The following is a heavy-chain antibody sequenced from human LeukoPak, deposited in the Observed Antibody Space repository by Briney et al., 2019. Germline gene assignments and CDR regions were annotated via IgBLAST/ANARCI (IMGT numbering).Heavy chain of an antibody. V-gene: IGHV1-8*01. Sequence: KPGASVKVSCKASGCTFTSYDINWVRQATGQGLEWVGWMNPNSGNTGYAQKFQGRVTMTRNTSISTAYMELSSLRSEDTAVYYCARANLRGYSGYGLDYWGQGTLVTVSS. CDR1: GCTFTSYD. CDR3: ARANLRGYSGYGLDY. D-gene: IGHD5-12*01. J-gene: IGHJ4*02. CDR2: MNPNSGNT.